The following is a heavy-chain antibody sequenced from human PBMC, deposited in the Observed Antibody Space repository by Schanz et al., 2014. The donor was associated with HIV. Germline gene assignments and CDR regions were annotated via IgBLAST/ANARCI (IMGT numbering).Heavy chain of an antibody. CDR1: GFTFSSYS. D-gene: IGHD3-22*01. Sequence: LLESGGGLVQPGGSLRLSCAASGFTFSSYSMNWVRQAPGKGLGWVAVISYDGSNKYYADSVKGRFTISRDNSKNTRYLQMNSLRAEDTAVYYCARDVSHDSSGHYSDYYYGMDVWGQGTTVTVSS. CDR2: ISYDGSNK. J-gene: IGHJ6*02. V-gene: IGHV3-30*03. CDR3: ARDVSHDSSGHYSDYYYGMDV.